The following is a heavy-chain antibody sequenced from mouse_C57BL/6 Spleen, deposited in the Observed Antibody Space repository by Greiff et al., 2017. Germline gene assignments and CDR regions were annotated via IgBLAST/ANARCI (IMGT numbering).Heavy chain of an antibody. V-gene: IGHV1-80*01. CDR3: ARRTAQATGFAY. CDR2: IYPGDGDT. D-gene: IGHD3-2*02. J-gene: IGHJ3*01. CDR1: GYAFSSYW. Sequence: QVQLQQSGAELVKPGASVKISCKASGYAFSSYWMNWVKQRPGKGLEWIGQIYPGDGDTNYNGKFKGKATLTADKSSSPAYMQLSSLTSEDSAVYFCARRTAQATGFAYWGQGTLVTVSA.